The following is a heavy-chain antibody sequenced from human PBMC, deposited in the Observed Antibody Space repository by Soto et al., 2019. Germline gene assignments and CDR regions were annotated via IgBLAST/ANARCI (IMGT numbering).Heavy chain of an antibody. CDR2: IYSSGNI. CDR3: ARDSCMIRGNYGMDV. Sequence: EVQLVESGGGLIQPGGSLRLSCAASGFIVRSNYMTWVRQAPGKGLEWVSVIYSSGNIYYPDSVKGRFTTARDNSQNTFFLQMNSLRAKDTALYYCARDSCMIRGNYGMDVWGQGTTVIVSS. J-gene: IGHJ6*02. D-gene: IGHD3-10*01. CDR1: GFIVRSNY. V-gene: IGHV3-53*01.